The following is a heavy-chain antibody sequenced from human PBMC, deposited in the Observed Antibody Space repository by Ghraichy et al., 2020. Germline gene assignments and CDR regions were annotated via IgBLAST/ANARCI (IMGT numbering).Heavy chain of an antibody. J-gene: IGHJ4*02. CDR1: GFTFSSYG. Sequence: GGSLRLTCVASGFTFSSYGMHWVRQPPGKGLEWLAVIWYDGSNTYYAGSVKGRFTISRDNSKNTLYLQMNSLRADETAVYYWARDENLMVTLGGDNFDHWGQGTLVTVSS. CDR2: IWYDGSNT. D-gene: IGHD3-16*01. CDR3: ARDENLMVTLGGDNFDH. V-gene: IGHV3-33*01.